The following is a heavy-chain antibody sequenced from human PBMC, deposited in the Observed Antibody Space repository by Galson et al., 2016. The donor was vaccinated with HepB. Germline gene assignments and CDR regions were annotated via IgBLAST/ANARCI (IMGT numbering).Heavy chain of an antibody. J-gene: IGHJ5*02. D-gene: IGHD2-15*01. CDR1: GGSISSTSYN. Sequence: SETLSLTCTVSGGSISSTSYNWGWIRQPPGKGLEWIGSIYYSGSTYYNPSLKSRVTISVDTPKNQFSLKLTSVTAADSAVYYCAGSTRGYCSGDSCGWFGPWGQGTLVTVSS. CDR2: IYYSGST. CDR3: AGSTRGYCSGDSCGWFGP. V-gene: IGHV4-39*01.